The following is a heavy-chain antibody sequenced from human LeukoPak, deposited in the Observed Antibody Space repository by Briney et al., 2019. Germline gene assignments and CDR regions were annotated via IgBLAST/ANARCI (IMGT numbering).Heavy chain of an antibody. V-gene: IGHV4-34*01. D-gene: IGHD3-10*01. CDR2: INHSGST. J-gene: IGHJ4*02. CDR1: GGSFSGYY. CDR3: ARAGRTLRGKFDY. Sequence: SETLSLTCAVYGGSFSGYYWSWIRQPPGKGLEWIGEINHSGSTNYNPSLKSRVTISVDTSKNQFSLKLSSVTAADTAVYYYARAGRTLRGKFDYWGQGTLVTVSS.